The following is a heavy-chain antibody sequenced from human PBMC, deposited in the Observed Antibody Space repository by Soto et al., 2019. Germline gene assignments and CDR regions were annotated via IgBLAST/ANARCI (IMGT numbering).Heavy chain of an antibody. D-gene: IGHD6-13*01. Sequence: ESGGGLIQPGGSLRLSCAASGFTVSSNYMSWVRQAPGKGLEWVSVIYSGGSTYYADSVKGRFTISRDNSKNTLHLQMNSLRAEDTAVYYCARDQRSSWYSWFDPWGQGTLVTVSS. CDR1: GFTVSSNY. CDR2: IYSGGST. J-gene: IGHJ5*02. CDR3: ARDQRSSWYSWFDP. V-gene: IGHV3-53*01.